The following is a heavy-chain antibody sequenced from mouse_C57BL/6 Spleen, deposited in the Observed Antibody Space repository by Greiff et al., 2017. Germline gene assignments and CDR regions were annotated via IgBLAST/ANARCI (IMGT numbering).Heavy chain of an antibody. CDR3: ARRGIGYPFDY. Sequence: QVQLQQPGAELVRPGSSVTLSCKASGYTFTSYWMDWVKQRHGQGLEWIGDIYPTDSETHYNQKFKDKATLTVDKSSSTAYMQLSSFTSDDSAVYYGARRGIGYPFDYWGQGTTLTVSS. J-gene: IGHJ2*01. V-gene: IGHV1-61*01. CDR2: IYPTDSET. D-gene: IGHD2-2*01. CDR1: GYTFTSYW.